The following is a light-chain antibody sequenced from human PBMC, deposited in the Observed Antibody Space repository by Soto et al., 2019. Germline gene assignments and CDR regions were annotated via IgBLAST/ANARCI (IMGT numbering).Light chain of an antibody. CDR3: QQDYNWPWT. V-gene: IGKV3-15*01. Sequence: EVVLTQSPATLSVSPGERATLSCRASQSVSTSLAWYQQKPGQAPRLLIFVASTRATGIPARFSGSGSGTKFTLTISSLQSEDFAVYYCQQDYNWPWTFGQGTKVDIK. CDR1: QSVSTS. CDR2: VAS. J-gene: IGKJ1*01.